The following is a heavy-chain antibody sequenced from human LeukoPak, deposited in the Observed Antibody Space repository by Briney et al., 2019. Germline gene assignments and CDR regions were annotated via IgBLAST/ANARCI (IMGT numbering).Heavy chain of an antibody. V-gene: IGHV4-4*07. D-gene: IGHD3-3*01. CDR1: GGSISSYY. J-gene: IGHJ6*02. Sequence: SETLPLTCTVSGGSISSYYWSWIRQPAGKGLEWIGRIYTSGSTNYNPSLKSRVTMSVDTSKNQFSLKLSSVTAADTAVYYCARDQRITIFGVVIIGMDVWGQGTTVTVSS. CDR3: ARDQRITIFGVVIIGMDV. CDR2: IYTSGST.